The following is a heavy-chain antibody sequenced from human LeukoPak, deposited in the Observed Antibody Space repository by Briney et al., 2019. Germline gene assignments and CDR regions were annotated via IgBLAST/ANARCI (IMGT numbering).Heavy chain of an antibody. V-gene: IGHV1-8*01. Sequence: APVKVSRKASGYTFTSYDINWVRQATGQGLEWMGWMNPNSGNTGYAQKFQGRVTMTRNTSISTAYMELSSLRSEETAVYYCARGIRITIFGVGAEGYWGQGTLVTVSS. CDR2: MNPNSGNT. J-gene: IGHJ4*02. CDR1: GYTFTSYD. CDR3: ARGIRITIFGVGAEGY. D-gene: IGHD3-3*01.